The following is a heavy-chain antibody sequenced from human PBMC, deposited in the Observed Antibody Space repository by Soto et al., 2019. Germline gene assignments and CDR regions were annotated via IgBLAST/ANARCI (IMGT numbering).Heavy chain of an antibody. V-gene: IGHV4-34*01. CDR1: GGSFSGYY. CDR3: ARRTLGTKTYYFDY. CDR2: INHSGST. J-gene: IGHJ4*02. D-gene: IGHD2-8*01. Sequence: PSETLSLTCAVYGGSFSGYYWSWIRQPPGKGLEWIGEINHSGSTNYNPSLKSRVTISVDTSKDQFSLKLSPVTAADTAVYYCARRTLGTKTYYFDYWGQGTLVTVSS.